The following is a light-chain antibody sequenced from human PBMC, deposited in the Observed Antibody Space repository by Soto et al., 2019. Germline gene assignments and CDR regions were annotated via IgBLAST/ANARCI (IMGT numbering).Light chain of an antibody. CDR2: GPS. V-gene: IGKV3-20*01. CDR3: HQYATSPQT. CDR1: QSVPKNY. Sequence: EILLTQSPGTLSLSPGERATLSCRASQSVPKNYLAWYQQEPGQAPRLLIYGPSSRATGIPDRFSGSGSVTDFTLTISRLEPEDFAVYYCHQYATSPQTFGQGTKVEIK. J-gene: IGKJ1*01.